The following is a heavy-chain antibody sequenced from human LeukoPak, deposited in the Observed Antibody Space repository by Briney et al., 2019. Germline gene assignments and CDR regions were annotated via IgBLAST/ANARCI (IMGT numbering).Heavy chain of an antibody. J-gene: IGHJ4*02. CDR3: ARSAYYYDSSGSSRAYYFDY. CDR2: INPSGGST. V-gene: IGHV1-46*01. CDR1: GYTFTSYY. D-gene: IGHD3-22*01. Sequence: ASVKVSCKASGYTFTSYYMHWVRQAPGQGLEWMGIINPSGGSTSYAQKFQGRVTMTRDMSTSTVYMELSSLRSEDTAVYYCARSAYYYDSSGSSRAYYFDYWGQGTLVTVSS.